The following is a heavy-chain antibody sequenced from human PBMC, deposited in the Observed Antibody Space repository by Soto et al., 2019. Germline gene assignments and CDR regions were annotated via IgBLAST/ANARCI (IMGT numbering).Heavy chain of an antibody. Sequence: PSETLSLTCDVYGGSFSAYYWTWIRQPPGKGLEWIGEINHSGSTNYNPSLKSRVTISLDTSKNQFSLKLTSVTAADTAVYYCAREKTYYVILTGYYWFVPWGQGTLVTVS. D-gene: IGHD3-9*01. CDR1: GGSFSAYY. CDR2: INHSGST. J-gene: IGHJ5*02. V-gene: IGHV4-34*01. CDR3: AREKTYYVILTGYYWFVP.